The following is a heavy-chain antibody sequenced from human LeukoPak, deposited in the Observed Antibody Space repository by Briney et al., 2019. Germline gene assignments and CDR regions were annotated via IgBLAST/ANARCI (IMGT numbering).Heavy chain of an antibody. V-gene: IGHV3-23*01. D-gene: IGHD3-10*01. J-gene: IGHJ6*02. CDR2: ISGSGGST. Sequence: PGGSLRLSCAASGFTFSSYAMSWVRQAPGKGLEWVSAISGSGGSTYYADSVKGRFTISRDNSKNTLYLQMNSLRAEDTAVYYCAKRGITMVRGEPGRAQHYYYYGMDVWGQGNTVTVSS. CDR1: GFTFSSYA. CDR3: AKRGITMVRGEPGRAQHYYYYGMDV.